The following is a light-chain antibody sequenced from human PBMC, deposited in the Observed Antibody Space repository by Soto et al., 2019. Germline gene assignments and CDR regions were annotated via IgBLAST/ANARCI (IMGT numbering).Light chain of an antibody. Sequence: DIQMTQSPSSLSPSVGDRVTITCRANQGISNSLASYQQKPGKVPNHLIYAASPLQSGVPSRFSGGGSGTDFTLTINSLHPEDVATYYCQKYNSAPYTFGQGTRLEI. J-gene: IGKJ2*01. CDR3: QKYNSAPYT. V-gene: IGKV1-27*01. CDR1: QGISNS. CDR2: AAS.